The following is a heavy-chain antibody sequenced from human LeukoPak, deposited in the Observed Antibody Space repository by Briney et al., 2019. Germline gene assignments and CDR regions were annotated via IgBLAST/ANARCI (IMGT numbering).Heavy chain of an antibody. J-gene: IGHJ6*02. V-gene: IGHV4-59*01. Sequence: SETLSLTCTVARGSISSYYWSRIRQPPGKGLKWIGYIYYSVSTNYNPSLKSRVTITVDTSKNQFSLKLSSVTAADTAVYYCARVRSVGANYYYYGMDVWGQGTTVTVSS. D-gene: IGHD1-26*01. CDR3: ARVRSVGANYYYYGMDV. CDR2: IYYSVST. CDR1: RGSISSYY.